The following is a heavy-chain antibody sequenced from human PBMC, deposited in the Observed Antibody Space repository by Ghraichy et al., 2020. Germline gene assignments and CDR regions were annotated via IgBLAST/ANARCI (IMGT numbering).Heavy chain of an antibody. V-gene: IGHV3-23*01. CDR1: GFTFSSYA. CDR2: ISGSGGTT. J-gene: IGHJ4*02. Sequence: GGSLRLSCAASGFTFSSYAMTWVRQAPGKGLEWVSGISGSGGTTYYADSVRGRFTISRDNSKNTLYLQMNSLRAGDTAVYFCARNILTATSMTPVTTGIDFWGQGTLVTVSS. D-gene: IGHD4-17*01. CDR3: ARNILTATSMTPVTTGIDF.